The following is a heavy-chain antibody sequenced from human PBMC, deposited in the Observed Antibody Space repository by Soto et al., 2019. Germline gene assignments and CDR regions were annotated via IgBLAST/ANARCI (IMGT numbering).Heavy chain of an antibody. CDR1: GFTFSSYW. J-gene: IGHJ4*02. CDR3: ARTPYYDFWSGYYNVYYFDY. CDR2: INSDGSST. V-gene: IGHV3-74*01. Sequence: QPGGSLRLSCAASGFTFSSYWMHWVRQAPGKGLVWVSRINSDGSSTSYADSVKGRFTISRDNAKNTLYLQMNSLRAEDTAVYYCARTPYYDFWSGYYNVYYFDYWGQGTLVTVSS. D-gene: IGHD3-3*01.